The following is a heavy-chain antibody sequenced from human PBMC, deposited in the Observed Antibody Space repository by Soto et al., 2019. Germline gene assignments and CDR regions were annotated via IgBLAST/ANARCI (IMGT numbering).Heavy chain of an antibody. CDR1: GFTFSSYG. D-gene: IGHD6-6*01. J-gene: IGHJ4*02. CDR3: AKDAPRTIAACPQN. CDR2: ISYDGSNK. V-gene: IGHV3-30*18. Sequence: GSLRLSCAASGFTFSSYGMHWVRQAPGKGLEWVAVISYDGSNKYYADSVKGRFTISRDNSKNTLYLQMNSLRAEDTAVYYCAKDAPRTIAACPQNWGQGTLVTVSS.